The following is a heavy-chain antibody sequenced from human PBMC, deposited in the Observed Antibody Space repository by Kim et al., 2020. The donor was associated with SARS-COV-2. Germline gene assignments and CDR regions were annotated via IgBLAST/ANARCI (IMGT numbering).Heavy chain of an antibody. CDR2: IIPIFGTA. CDR3: ARTMYYDFWSGYYYYYYGMDV. D-gene: IGHD3-3*01. J-gene: IGHJ6*02. Sequence: SVKVSCKASGGTFSSYAISWVRQAPGQGLEWMGGIIPIFGTANYAQKFQGRVTITADESTSTAYMELSSLRSEDTAVYYCARTMYYDFWSGYYYYYYGMDVWGQGTTVTVSS. CDR1: GGTFSSYA. V-gene: IGHV1-69*13.